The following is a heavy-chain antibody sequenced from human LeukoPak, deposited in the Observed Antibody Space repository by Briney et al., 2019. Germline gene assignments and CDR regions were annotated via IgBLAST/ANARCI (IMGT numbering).Heavy chain of an antibody. D-gene: IGHD5-24*01. CDR1: GGSISSYY. CDR2: IYYSGST. V-gene: IGHV4-59*08. CDR3: ARRHVEMATITGVDI. Sequence: SETLSLTCTVSGGSISSYYWSWIRQPPGKGLEWIGYIYYSGSTNYNPSLKSRVTISVDTSKNQFSLKLSSVTAADTAVYYCARRHVEMATITGVDIWGQGTMVTVSS. J-gene: IGHJ3*02.